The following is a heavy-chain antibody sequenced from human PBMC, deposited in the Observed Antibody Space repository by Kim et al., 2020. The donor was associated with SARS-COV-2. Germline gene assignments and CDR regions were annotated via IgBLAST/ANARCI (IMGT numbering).Heavy chain of an antibody. Sequence: GGSLRLSCAASGFTFTTYAMSWVRQAPGKGLEWVSTISGSGASTYYADSVKGRFTISRDNSKNTLYLQMNSLRVEDTAVYYCAKAFSNEISSSPDYWGQGTLVTVSS. CDR3: AKAFSNEISSSPDY. V-gene: IGHV3-23*01. D-gene: IGHD6-13*01. CDR2: ISGSGAST. J-gene: IGHJ4*02. CDR1: GFTFTTYA.